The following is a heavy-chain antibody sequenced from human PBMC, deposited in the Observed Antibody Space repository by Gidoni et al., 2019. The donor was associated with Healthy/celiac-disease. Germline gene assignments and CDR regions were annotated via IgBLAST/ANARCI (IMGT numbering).Heavy chain of an antibody. CDR2: IKSKTDGGTT. Sequence: EVQLVASGGGLGKLGGSLRLSWSASGFPFSKPRMSWVRQAPGKGLEWGGRIKSKTDGGTTDYAATVKGRFTIARDDTKNTLYMQMNSLNTEDTAVYYCTTEMLQSLRVGYYYMDVWGKGTTVTVSS. V-gene: IGHV3-15*01. J-gene: IGHJ6*03. D-gene: IGHD4-4*01. CDR3: TTEMLQSLRVGYYYMDV. CDR1: GFPFSKPR.